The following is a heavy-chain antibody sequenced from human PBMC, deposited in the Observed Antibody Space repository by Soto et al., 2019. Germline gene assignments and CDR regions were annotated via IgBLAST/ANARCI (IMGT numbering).Heavy chain of an antibody. CDR3: AKVVVAATRHTDFDS. CDR1: GGSINSNNYY. Sequence: PWETLSLTCTVSGGSINSNNYYWAWIRQPPGKGLAWIASIYYDGSTYYNPSLKSRVTISIDTSKNQFSLRLRSVAAADTAIYYCAKVVVAATRHTDFDSWGQGTLVTVSS. J-gene: IGHJ4*02. CDR2: IYYDGST. V-gene: IGHV4-39*01. D-gene: IGHD2-15*01.